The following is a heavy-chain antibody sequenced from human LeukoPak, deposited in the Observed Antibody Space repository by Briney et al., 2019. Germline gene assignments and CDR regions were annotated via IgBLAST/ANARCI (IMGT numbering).Heavy chain of an antibody. Sequence: GASVKVSCTASGYTFIGYYIHWVRQVPGQGLEWMGWINPNTGGTNYAQKFQGRVTMTRDTSINTVYMDLSRLRSDDTAVYYCARTYCDTTACSNWFVPWGQGTLVTVSS. CDR3: ARTYCDTTACSNWFVP. J-gene: IGHJ5*02. CDR2: INPNTGGT. V-gene: IGHV1-2*02. D-gene: IGHD2/OR15-2a*01. CDR1: GYTFIGYY.